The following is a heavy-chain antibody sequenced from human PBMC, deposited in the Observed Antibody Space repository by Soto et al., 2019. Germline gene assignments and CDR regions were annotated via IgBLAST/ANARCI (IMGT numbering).Heavy chain of an antibody. CDR3: AVGVPAAVYYYYYGMDV. CDR2: IYHGGTT. D-gene: IGHD2-2*01. V-gene: IGHV4-30-2*01. J-gene: IGHJ6*02. CDR1: GGFISSGDSS. Sequence: PSETLSLTCAVSGGFISSGDSSWSWIRQPPGRGLEWIGHIYHGGTTFYNPSLKSRVAISEDRSKNQFSLNLSSVTAADTAVYYCAVGVPAAVYYYYYGMDVWGQGTTVTVSS.